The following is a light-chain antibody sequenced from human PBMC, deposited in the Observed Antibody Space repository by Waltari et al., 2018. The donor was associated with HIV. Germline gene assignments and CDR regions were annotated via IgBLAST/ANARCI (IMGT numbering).Light chain of an antibody. CDR1: QSVLYSSNNKNY. V-gene: IGKV4-1*01. Sequence: VMTQSPDSLAVSLGERATINCKSSQSVLYSSNNKNYLAWYQQKPGQPPKLLIYWASTRESGVPDRFSGSGSGTDFTLTISSLQAEDVALYYCQQYYSTPRTFGQGTKVEVK. CDR2: WAS. CDR3: QQYYSTPRT. J-gene: IGKJ1*01.